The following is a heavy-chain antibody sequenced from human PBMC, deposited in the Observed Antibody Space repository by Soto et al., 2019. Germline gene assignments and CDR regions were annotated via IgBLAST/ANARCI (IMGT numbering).Heavy chain of an antibody. V-gene: IGHV4-59*12. D-gene: IGHD3-22*01. J-gene: IGHJ5*02. Sequence: LSLTSTVSGGSISSYYWSWIRQPPGKGLEWIGYIYYSGSTNYNPSLKSRVTISVDTSKNQFSLKLSSVTAADTAVYYCARDRGTMTFLGPWGQGTLVTSSS. CDR3: ARDRGTMTFLGP. CDR2: IYYSGST. CDR1: GGSISSYY.